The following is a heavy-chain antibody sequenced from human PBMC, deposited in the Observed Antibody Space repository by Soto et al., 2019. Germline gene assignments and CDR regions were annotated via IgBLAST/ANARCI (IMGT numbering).Heavy chain of an antibody. Sequence: QVLLVQSGAEVKKPGASVTVSCATSGYTFTGYYIHWLRQAPGQGIEWMGWINPTSGGTHFAQKFQDWVTMTRDTSITTAYMDLSGLKSDDTAVYYCARGAQRIAVAGTDWYFDLWGRGTLVTVSS. V-gene: IGHV1-2*04. J-gene: IGHJ2*01. D-gene: IGHD6-19*01. CDR3: ARGAQRIAVAGTDWYFDL. CDR2: INPTSGGT. CDR1: GYTFTGYY.